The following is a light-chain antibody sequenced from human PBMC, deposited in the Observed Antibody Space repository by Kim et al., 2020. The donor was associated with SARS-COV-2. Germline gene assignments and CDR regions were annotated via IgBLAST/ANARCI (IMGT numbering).Light chain of an antibody. V-gene: IGLV3-1*01. J-gene: IGLJ2*01. Sequence: SPGLTASITCSGDKLGDKYVSWYQQRPGQSPLLVIYQDNTRPSGIPERFSGSNSGNTATLSISGTQAMDEADYYCQAWDRSTANVFGGGTQLTVL. CDR3: QAWDRSTANV. CDR1: KLGDKY. CDR2: QDN.